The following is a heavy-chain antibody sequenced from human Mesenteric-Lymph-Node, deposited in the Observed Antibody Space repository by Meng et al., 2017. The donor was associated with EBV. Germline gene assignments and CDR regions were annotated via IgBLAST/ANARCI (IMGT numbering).Heavy chain of an antibody. D-gene: IGHD4-23*01. J-gene: IGHJ4*02. CDR3: ARIWDYGGHSGEDY. V-gene: IGHV1-2*06. CDR2: IDPHSGAT. CDR1: GYTFIAYS. Sequence: QGQLVPSGAEVKKPGASVTVSCKTSGYTFIAYSMFWVRQAPGQGLEWMGRIDPHSGATNYAQNFQGRVTLTRDTSISTAYMELNSLKSDDTAVYYCARIWDYGGHSGEDYWGQGTLVTVSS.